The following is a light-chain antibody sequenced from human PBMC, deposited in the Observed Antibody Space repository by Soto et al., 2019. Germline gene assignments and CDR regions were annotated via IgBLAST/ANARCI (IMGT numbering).Light chain of an antibody. V-gene: IGKV3-20*01. Sequence: EIVLTQSPGPLSLSPGERATLSCRASQGVSSRYLAWYQQKPGQAPRLLISGASTRATGIPDRFSGSGSGTDFTLTISRLEPEDFAVYYCQQYGNSRWTFGQGTKVEIK. CDR2: GAS. CDR1: QGVSSRY. CDR3: QQYGNSRWT. J-gene: IGKJ1*01.